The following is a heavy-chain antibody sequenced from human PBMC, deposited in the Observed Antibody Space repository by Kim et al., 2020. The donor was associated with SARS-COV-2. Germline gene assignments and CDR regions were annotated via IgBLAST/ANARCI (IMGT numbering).Heavy chain of an antibody. CDR3: AKEWYYDSSGYWDY. D-gene: IGHD3-22*01. J-gene: IGHJ4*02. CDR2: ISYDGSNK. CDR1: GFTFSSYG. V-gene: IGHV3-30*18. Sequence: GGSLRLSCAASGFTFSSYGMHWVRQAPGKGLEWVAVISYDGSNKYYADSVKGRFTISRDNSKNTLYLQMNSLRAEDTAVYYCAKEWYYDSSGYWDYWGQGTLVTVSS.